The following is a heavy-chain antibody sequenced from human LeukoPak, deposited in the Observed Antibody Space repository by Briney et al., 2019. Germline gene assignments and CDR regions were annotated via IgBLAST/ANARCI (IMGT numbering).Heavy chain of an antibody. Sequence: ASVKVSCKASGYTFTSYAIHWVRQAPGQRLEWMGWINAGNGNTKYSQKFQGRVTITRDTSATTAFMDLSSLRSEDTAVYYCAKDRAVTEPYYYYGMDVWGQGTTVTVSS. CDR3: AKDRAVTEPYYYYGMDV. V-gene: IGHV1-3*01. CDR1: GYTFTSYA. CDR2: INAGNGNT. D-gene: IGHD2-21*02. J-gene: IGHJ6*02.